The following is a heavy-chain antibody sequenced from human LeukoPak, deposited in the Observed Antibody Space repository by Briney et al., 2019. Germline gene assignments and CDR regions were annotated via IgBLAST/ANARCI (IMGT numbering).Heavy chain of an antibody. J-gene: IGHJ4*02. V-gene: IGHV3-30*18. CDR1: GFTLSSYG. Sequence: PGRSLRLSCAASGFTLSSYGMHWVRQAPGKGLEWVAVISYDGSNKYYADSVKGRFTISRDNSKNTLYLQMNSLRAEDTAVYYCAKGDYYDRTHFDYWGQGTLVTVSS. CDR2: ISYDGSNK. D-gene: IGHD3-22*01. CDR3: AKGDYYDRTHFDY.